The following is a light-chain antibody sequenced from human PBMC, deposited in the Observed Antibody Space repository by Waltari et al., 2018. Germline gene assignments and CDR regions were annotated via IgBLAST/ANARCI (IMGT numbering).Light chain of an antibody. CDR3: NSYTTGSTLTVI. CDR1: SSDLGNYNF. J-gene: IGLJ2*01. V-gene: IGLV2-14*03. CDR2: DVS. Sequence: QSALTQPASVSGSPGQSITISCTGTSSDLGNYNFVPCYQQHPGKAPKLIIYDVSNRPSGVSNRFSGSWSGNTASLTISGLQAEDEADYYCNSYTTGSTLTVIFGGGTKLTVL.